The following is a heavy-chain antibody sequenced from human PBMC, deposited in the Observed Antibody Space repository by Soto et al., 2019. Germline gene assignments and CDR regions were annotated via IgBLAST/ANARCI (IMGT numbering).Heavy chain of an antibody. J-gene: IGHJ6*02. D-gene: IGHD1-26*01. CDR2: IWHDGNNK. CDR1: GFTFSNYG. CDR3: ASDLVGASDSYGLDV. V-gene: IGHV3-33*01. Sequence: PGGSLRLSWAASGFTFSNYGMHWVRQAPGKGLEWVAIIWHDGNNKYYADSVRGRFIISRDNSKNRLYLQMNSLRAEDTAVYYCASDLVGASDSYGLDVWGQGTPVTVSS.